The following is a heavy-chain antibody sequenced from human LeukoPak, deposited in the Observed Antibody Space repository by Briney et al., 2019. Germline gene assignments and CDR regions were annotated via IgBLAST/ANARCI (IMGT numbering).Heavy chain of an antibody. CDR1: GFTFSSYG. D-gene: IGHD3-10*01. Sequence: PGRSPRLSCAASGFTFSSYGMHWVRQAPGKGLEWVAVIWYDGSNKYYADSVKGRFTISRDNSKNTLYLQMNSLRAEDTAVYYCARDLRKLLWFGEYDYWGQGTLVTVSS. CDR2: IWYDGSNK. V-gene: IGHV3-33*01. J-gene: IGHJ4*02. CDR3: ARDLRKLLWFGEYDY.